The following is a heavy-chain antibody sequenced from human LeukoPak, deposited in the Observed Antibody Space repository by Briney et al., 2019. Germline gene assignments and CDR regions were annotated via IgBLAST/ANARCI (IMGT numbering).Heavy chain of an antibody. V-gene: IGHV3-30-3*01. CDR2: ISYDGSNK. CDR3: ARVSGYSNYDGDY. Sequence: PGRSLRLSCAASGFTFSSHAMHWVRQAPGKGLEWVAVISYDGSNKYYADSVKGRFTISRDNSKNTLYLQMNSLRAEDTAVYYCARVSGYSNYDGDYWGQGTLVTVSS. D-gene: IGHD4-11*01. CDR1: GFTFSSHA. J-gene: IGHJ4*02.